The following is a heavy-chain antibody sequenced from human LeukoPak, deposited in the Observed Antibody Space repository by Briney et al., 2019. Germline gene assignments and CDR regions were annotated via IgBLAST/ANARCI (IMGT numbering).Heavy chain of an antibody. V-gene: IGHV3-48*03. D-gene: IGHD4-17*01. Sequence: GGSLRLSCAASGFTFSSYEMNWLRQAPGKGLEWVSYISSSGSSIYYADSVKGRFTISRDNAKNSLYLQMNSLRAEDTGFYYCVRRLRLDYWGQGTLVTVSS. CDR3: VRRLRLDY. J-gene: IGHJ4*02. CDR2: ISSSGSSI. CDR1: GFTFSSYE.